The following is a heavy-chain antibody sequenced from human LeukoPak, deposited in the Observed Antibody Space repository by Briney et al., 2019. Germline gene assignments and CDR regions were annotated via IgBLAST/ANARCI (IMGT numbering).Heavy chain of an antibody. D-gene: IGHD1-26*01. Sequence: GGSLRLSCAASGFTFSSYSMNWVRQAPGKGLEWVSSISSSSSYIYYADSVKGRFTISRDNAKNSLYLQMNSLRAEDTAVYYCARTTGSYVPGFDYWGQGTLVTVSS. CDR2: ISSSSSYI. CDR3: ARTTGSYVPGFDY. J-gene: IGHJ4*02. CDR1: GFTFSSYS. V-gene: IGHV3-21*01.